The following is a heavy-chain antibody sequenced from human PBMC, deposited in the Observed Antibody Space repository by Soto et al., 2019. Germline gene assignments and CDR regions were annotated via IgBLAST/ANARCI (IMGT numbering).Heavy chain of an antibody. Sequence: QVQLVESGGGVVQPGRSLRLYCAASGFTFSSYGMHWVRQAPGKGLEWVAVIWYDGSNKYYADSVKGRFTIARDNSKNTLHLQMNSLRAEDTAVYYCAREGSGSFFFDYWGQGTLVTVSS. CDR2: IWYDGSNK. V-gene: IGHV3-33*01. D-gene: IGHD6-19*01. CDR3: AREGSGSFFFDY. CDR1: GFTFSSYG. J-gene: IGHJ4*02.